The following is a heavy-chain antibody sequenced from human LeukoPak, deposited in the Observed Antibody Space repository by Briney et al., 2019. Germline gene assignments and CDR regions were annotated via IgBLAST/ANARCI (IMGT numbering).Heavy chain of an antibody. J-gene: IGHJ3*02. D-gene: IGHD3-22*01. CDR1: GYTFTGYY. CDR3: ARDYYDSSGFGLSAFDI. CDR2: INPNSGGT. V-gene: IGHV1-2*02. Sequence: ASVTVSCKASGYTFTGYYMHWVRQAPGQGLEWMGWINPNSGGTNYAQKFQGRVTMTRDTSISTAYMELSRLRSDDTAVYYCARDYYDSSGFGLSAFDIWGQGTMVTVSS.